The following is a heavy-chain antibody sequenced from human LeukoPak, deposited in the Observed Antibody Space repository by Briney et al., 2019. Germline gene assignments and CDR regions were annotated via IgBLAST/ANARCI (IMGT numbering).Heavy chain of an antibody. V-gene: IGHV3-11*01. D-gene: IGHD5-12*01. J-gene: IGHJ4*02. CDR2: ISGNGGDI. CDR3: AKDGAWLRFDD. CDR1: GFTFSDNY. Sequence: GGSLRLSCAASGFTFSDNYMTWVRQAPGKGLEWLSYISGNGGDIQYADSVKGRFTISRDNAKNFLYLQMNSLRAEDTAVYYCAKDGAWLRFDDWGQGILVTVSS.